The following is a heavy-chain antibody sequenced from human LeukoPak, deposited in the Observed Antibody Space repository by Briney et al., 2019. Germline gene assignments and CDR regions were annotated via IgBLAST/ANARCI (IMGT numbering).Heavy chain of an antibody. CDR3: ARTESYNSAAYNPT. V-gene: IGHV3-66*01. Sequence: GGSLRLSCAASGFTVSRNYMSWVRQAPGKGLEWVSNIYNDGRTYYRDSVKGRFTISRDDSENTLYLQMNNLRAEDTAVYYCARTESYNSAAYNPTWGQGTLVTVSS. CDR1: GFTVSRNY. D-gene: IGHD3-16*01. CDR2: IYNDGRT. J-gene: IGHJ5*02.